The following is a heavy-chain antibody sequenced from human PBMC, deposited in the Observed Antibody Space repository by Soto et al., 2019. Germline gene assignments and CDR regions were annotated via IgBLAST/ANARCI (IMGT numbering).Heavy chain of an antibody. CDR2: INYSGST. Sequence: QVQLQESGPGLVKPSETLSLICTVSGGSITSYYWTWIRQPPGKGLEWIGYINYSGSTHYNPSLKSRITISVDTSKNQFSLKLSSVTAADTAVYFCARVAYDFWSGWGGAGYYYYLDVWGKGTTVTVSS. V-gene: IGHV4-59*01. CDR3: ARVAYDFWSGWGGAGYYYYLDV. D-gene: IGHD3-3*01. CDR1: GGSITSYY. J-gene: IGHJ6*03.